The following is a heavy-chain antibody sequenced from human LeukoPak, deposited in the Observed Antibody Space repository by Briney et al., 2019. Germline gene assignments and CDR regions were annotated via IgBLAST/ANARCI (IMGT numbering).Heavy chain of an antibody. CDR1: GGSICSYY. CDR2: IYYSGST. Sequence: SETLSLTCTVSGGSICSYYWSWIRQPPGKGLEWIGYIYYSGSTNYNPSLKSRVTISVDTSKNQFSLKLSSVTAADTAVYYCARHKDYYYSYMDVWGKGTTVTISS. CDR3: ARHKDYYYSYMDV. V-gene: IGHV4-59*08. J-gene: IGHJ6*03.